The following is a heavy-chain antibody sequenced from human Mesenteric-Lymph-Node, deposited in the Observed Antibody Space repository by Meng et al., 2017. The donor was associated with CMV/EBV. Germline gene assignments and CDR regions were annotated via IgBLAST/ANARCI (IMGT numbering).Heavy chain of an antibody. D-gene: IGHD3-16*01. J-gene: IGHJ4*02. CDR3: AHQAYDYYFDY. CDR2: IYRYDDK. Sequence: TCTFSGLSLSTSEVAVGWIRQPPGKALEWLALIYRYDDKRYNPSLKSRLTITKDTSKNQVVLTMTNMDPVDTATYYCAHQAYDYYFDYWGQGTLVTVSS. V-gene: IGHV2-5*01. CDR1: GLSLSTSEVA.